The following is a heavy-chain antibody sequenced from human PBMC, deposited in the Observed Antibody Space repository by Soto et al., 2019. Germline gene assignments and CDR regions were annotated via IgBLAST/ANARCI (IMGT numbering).Heavy chain of an antibody. CDR2: MNPNSGNT. J-gene: IGHJ4*02. CDR3: AREAYSYDF. Sequence: QVHLVQSGAEVRKPGASVKVSCKTSGYTFTNYDVNWVRQATGQGLEWMGWMNPNSGNTGYAQKVQGRVTMTRNTSTSTAYMELSRLRSEDTGVYYCAREAYSYDFWGQGTLVTVSS. D-gene: IGHD3-22*01. V-gene: IGHV1-8*01. CDR1: GYTFTNYD.